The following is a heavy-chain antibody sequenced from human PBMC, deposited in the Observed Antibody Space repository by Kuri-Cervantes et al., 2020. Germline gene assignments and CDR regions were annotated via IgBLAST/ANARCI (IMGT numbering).Heavy chain of an antibody. CDR3: ATDGYGSGSGDTFDI. CDR2: FDPEDGET. D-gene: IGHD3-10*01. J-gene: IGHJ3*02. CDR1: GYTLTELS. Sequence: ASVKVSCKVSGYTLTELSMHWVRQAPGKGLEWMGGFDPEDGETIYAQKFQGRVTMTEDTSTDTAYMELSSLRSEDTAGYYCATDGYGSGSGDTFDIWGQGTMVTVSS. V-gene: IGHV1-24*01.